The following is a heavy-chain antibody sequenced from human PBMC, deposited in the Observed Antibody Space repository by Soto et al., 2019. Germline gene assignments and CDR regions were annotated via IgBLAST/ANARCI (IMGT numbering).Heavy chain of an antibody. CDR3: VKGEYYYDSSGYYPFDY. J-gene: IGHJ4*02. CDR1: GFTFSIYA. D-gene: IGHD3-22*01. Sequence: GGSQRHSCTASGFTFSIYAMHWVRQAPGKGLEYVSSISTNGGSTHYADSVKGRFTISRDNSKNTQYLQMSSLRADDTAVYYCVKGEYYYDSSGYYPFDYWGQGTLVTVSS. CDR2: ISTNGGST. V-gene: IGHV3-64D*06.